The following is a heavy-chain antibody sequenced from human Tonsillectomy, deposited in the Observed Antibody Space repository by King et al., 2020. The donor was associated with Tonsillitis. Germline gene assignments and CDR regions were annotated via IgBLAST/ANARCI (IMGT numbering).Heavy chain of an antibody. CDR3: ARAVVSYDSFDI. CDR1: GVSSSSVDYS. V-gene: IGHV4-30-4*01. J-gene: IGHJ3*02. D-gene: IGHD2-8*02. CDR2: IFYSGSS. Sequence: QLQESGPGLVKPSQTLSLTCTVSGVSSSSVDYSWTWISQPPGKGLEWIGYIFYSGSSYYNPSLESLVTISVVTSQNQFSRKLRSVTAADTAVYYCARAVVSYDSFDICGQGTALAVS.